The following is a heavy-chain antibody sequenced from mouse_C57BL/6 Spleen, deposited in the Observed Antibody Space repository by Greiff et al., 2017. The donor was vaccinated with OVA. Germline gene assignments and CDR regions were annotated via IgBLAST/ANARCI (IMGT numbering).Heavy chain of an antibody. CDR3: ANRKKDYFDY. V-gene: IGHV1-69*01. J-gene: IGHJ2*01. CDR2: IDPSDSYT. D-gene: IGHD2-14*01. CDR1: GYTFTSYW. Sequence: QVQLQQPGAELVMPGASVKLSCKASGYTFTSYWMHWVKQRPGQGLEWIGEIDPSDSYTNYNQKFKGKSTLTVDKSSSTAYMQLSSLTSEDSAVYYCANRKKDYFDYWGQGTTLTVSS.